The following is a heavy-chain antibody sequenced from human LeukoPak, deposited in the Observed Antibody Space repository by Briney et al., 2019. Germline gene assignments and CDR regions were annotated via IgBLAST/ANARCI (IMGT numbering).Heavy chain of an antibody. D-gene: IGHD3-22*01. Sequence: PSETLSLTCTVSGVSISSGDYYWSSIRQPPGKALEWIGYTYYSGSTYYNPSLKSRVTISVDTSKNQFSLKLSSVTAADTAVYYCARPYYYDSRIDPWGQGTRVTVSS. CDR3: ARPYYYDSRIDP. V-gene: IGHV4-30-4*01. CDR1: GVSISSGDYY. CDR2: TYYSGST. J-gene: IGHJ5*02.